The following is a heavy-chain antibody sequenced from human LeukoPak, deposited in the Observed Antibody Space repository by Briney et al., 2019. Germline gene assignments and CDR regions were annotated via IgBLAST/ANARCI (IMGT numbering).Heavy chain of an antibody. CDR1: GFTFSTYA. Sequence: GGSLRLSCAASGFTFSTYAMTWVRQAPGKGLEWVSGVIATGGSTFYADSVKGRFTITRDDSKNTVILQMNGLRAEDTARYYCAKTMAARGKPAYDYWGQGALVTVSP. CDR3: AKTMAARGKPAYDY. J-gene: IGHJ4*02. CDR2: VIATGGST. V-gene: IGHV3-23*01. D-gene: IGHD6-13*01.